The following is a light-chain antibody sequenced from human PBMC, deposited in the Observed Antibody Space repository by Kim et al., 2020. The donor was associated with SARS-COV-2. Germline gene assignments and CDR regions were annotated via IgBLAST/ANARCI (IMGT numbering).Light chain of an antibody. J-gene: IGLJ2*01. CDR1: SLRSYY. CDR3: NSRDSNDNVV. V-gene: IGLV3-19*01. CDR2: GKN. Sequence: SSELTQDPAVSVALGQTVRITCQGDSLRSYYATWYQQKPGQAPIVVIYGKNNRPSGITDRFSGSSSGNTASLTITGTQAGDEADYDCNSRDSNDNVVFGG.